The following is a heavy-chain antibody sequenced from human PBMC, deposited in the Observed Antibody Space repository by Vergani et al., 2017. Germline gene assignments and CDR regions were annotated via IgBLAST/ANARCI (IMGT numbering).Heavy chain of an antibody. CDR1: GGSFSGYY. CDR2: INHSGST. Sequence: QVQLQQWGAGLLKPSETLSLTCAVYGGSFSGYYWSWIRQPPGKGLEWIGEINHSGSTNYNPSLKSRVTISADTSKNQFSLRLTSVTAADTAVYCCASGKYYSDSTSHFRGRYFDVWGRGTLVTVPS. D-gene: IGHD3-16*01. V-gene: IGHV4-34*01. CDR3: ASGKYYSDSTSHFRGRYFDV. J-gene: IGHJ2*01.